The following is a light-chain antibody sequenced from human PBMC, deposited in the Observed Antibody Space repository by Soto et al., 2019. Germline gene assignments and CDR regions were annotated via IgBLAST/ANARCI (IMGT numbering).Light chain of an antibody. CDR1: SSNIGSNT. CDR2: SNN. J-gene: IGLJ1*01. V-gene: IGLV1-44*01. Sequence: QSALTQPPSASGTPGPSVTISCSGSSSNIGSNTVNWYQRLQGTAPKLLIYSNNQRPSGVPDRFSGSKSGTSASLAISGLQSEDEADYYFAAWDDSLTGYVFGTGAKGTV. CDR3: AAWDDSLTGYV.